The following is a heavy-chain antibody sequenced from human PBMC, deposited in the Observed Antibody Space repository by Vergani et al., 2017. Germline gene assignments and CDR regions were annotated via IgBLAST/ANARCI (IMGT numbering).Heavy chain of an antibody. D-gene: IGHD2-15*01. J-gene: IGHJ6*02. CDR2: IIPIFGTA. CDR3: ARDRGYCSGGSCYSGYYYYYGMDV. Sequence: QVQLVQSGAEVKKPGSSVKVSCKASGGTFSSYAISWVRQAPGQGLEWVGRIIPIFGTANYAQKFQGRVTITADESTSTAYMELSSLRSEDTAVYYCARDRGYCSGGSCYSGYYYYYGMDVWGQGTTVTVSS. CDR1: GGTFSSYA. V-gene: IGHV1-69*13.